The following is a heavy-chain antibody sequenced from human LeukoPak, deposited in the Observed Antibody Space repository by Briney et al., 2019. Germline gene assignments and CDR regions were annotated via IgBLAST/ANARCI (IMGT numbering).Heavy chain of an antibody. CDR1: GYTLTELS. D-gene: IGHD6-13*01. CDR2: FDPEDGET. Sequence: ASVKVSCKVSGYTLTELSMHWVRQAPGKGLEWKGGFDPEDGETIYAQKFQGRVTMTEDTSTDTAYMELSSLRSEDTAVYYCATDRSLIAAAAPFDYRGQGTLVTVSS. V-gene: IGHV1-24*01. CDR3: ATDRSLIAAAAPFDY. J-gene: IGHJ4*02.